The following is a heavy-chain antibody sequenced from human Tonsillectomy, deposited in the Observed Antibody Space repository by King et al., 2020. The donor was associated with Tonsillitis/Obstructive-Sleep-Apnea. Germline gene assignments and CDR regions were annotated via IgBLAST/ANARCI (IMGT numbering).Heavy chain of an antibody. CDR3: ARAGDWGKAFDI. V-gene: IGHV4-4*02. Sequence: VQLQESGPRLVKPSGTLSLTCAGSGGSISSSNWWSWVRQPPGKGLEWIGEISHSGSTNYNPSLKSRVTISLDKSNNQFSLKLSSVTAADTALYYCARAGDWGKAFDIWGQGTMVTVSS. J-gene: IGHJ3*02. D-gene: IGHD7-27*01. CDR1: GGSISSSNW. CDR2: ISHSGST.